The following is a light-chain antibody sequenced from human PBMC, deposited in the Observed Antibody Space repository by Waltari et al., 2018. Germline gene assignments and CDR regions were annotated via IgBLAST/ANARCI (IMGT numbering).Light chain of an antibody. V-gene: IGKV2-28*01. Sequence: DIVMTQSPLSLSVTPGEPASIYCRSSQSLLHNNGFNYLDWYLQKPGQSPQLLIYLGSHRASGVPDRFSGSGSGTYFTLRITRVEAEDVVVYYCMQALQTWTFGQGTKVEIK. J-gene: IGKJ1*01. CDR3: MQALQTWT. CDR1: QSLLHNNGFNY. CDR2: LGS.